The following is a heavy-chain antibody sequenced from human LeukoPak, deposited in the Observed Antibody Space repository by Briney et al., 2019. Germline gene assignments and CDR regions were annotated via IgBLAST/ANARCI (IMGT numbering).Heavy chain of an antibody. CDR2: ISTSGSTI. CDR3: ARDRGGAESHGFDAFDL. D-gene: IGHD2-15*01. J-gene: IGHJ3*01. Sequence: PGGSLRLSCAASGFTFSSYEVNWVRQAPGKGLEWVSYISTSGSTIYYADSVKGRFTISRDNAKRSLYLQMNSLRAEDTAVYYCARDRGGAESHGFDAFDLWGQGTIVTVSS. V-gene: IGHV3-48*03. CDR1: GFTFSSYE.